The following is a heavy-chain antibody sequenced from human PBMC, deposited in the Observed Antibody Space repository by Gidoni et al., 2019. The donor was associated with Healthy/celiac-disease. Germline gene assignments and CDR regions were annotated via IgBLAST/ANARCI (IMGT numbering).Heavy chain of an antibody. V-gene: IGHV3-33*01. CDR2: IWYDGSNK. J-gene: IGHJ4*02. CDR1: GFTFGSYG. CDR3: ARARYCSSTSCFQLDY. D-gene: IGHD2-2*01. Sequence: QVQLVESGGGVVQPGRSLRLSCAASGFTFGSYGMHWVRQAPGKGLELVAVIWYDGSNKYYADSVKGRFTISRDNSKNTLYLQMNSLRAEDTAVYYCARARYCSSTSCFQLDYWGQGTLVTVSS.